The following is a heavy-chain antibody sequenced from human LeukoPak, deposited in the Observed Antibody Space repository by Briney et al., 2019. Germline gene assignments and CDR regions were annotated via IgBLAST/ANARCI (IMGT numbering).Heavy chain of an antibody. CDR1: GYTFTNYG. J-gene: IGHJ5*02. D-gene: IGHD3-3*01. V-gene: IGHV1-18*01. CDR3: ARITYDFWSGYYMPDDP. CDR2: ISIYNGNT. Sequence: ASVEVSCKASGYTFTNYGISWVRQAPGQGLEWMGWISIYNGNTVYAQELRGRVTMTTDTSTSTAYMELRSLRSDDTAVYYCARITYDFWSGYYMPDDPWGQGTLVTVSS.